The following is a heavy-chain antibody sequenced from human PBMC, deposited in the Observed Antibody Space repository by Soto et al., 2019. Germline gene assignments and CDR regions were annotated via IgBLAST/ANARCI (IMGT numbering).Heavy chain of an antibody. V-gene: IGHV4-30-4*01. J-gene: IGHJ5*02. Sequence: QVQLQESGPGLVKPSQTLSLTCTVSGGSISSGDYYWSWIRQPPGQGLEWIGYIYYSGRTYYNPSLKSRVTISGDTSKNQCSLKLSSVTAADTAVYYCASLKLGYSTFDPWGQGTLVTVSS. CDR3: ASLKLGYSTFDP. CDR2: IYYSGRT. CDR1: GGSISSGDYY. D-gene: IGHD5-18*01.